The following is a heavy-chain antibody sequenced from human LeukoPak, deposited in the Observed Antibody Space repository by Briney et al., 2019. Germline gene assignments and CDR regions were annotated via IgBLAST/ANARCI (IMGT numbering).Heavy chain of an antibody. CDR2: INPNSGGT. CDR1: GYTFTGYY. Sequence: ASVKVSCKASGYTFTGYYMHWVRQAPGQGLEWMGWINPNSGGTNYAQKFQGRVTMTRDTSISTACMELSRLRPDDTAVYYCAREQDYVWGSYRSGAFDIWGQGTMVTVSS. CDR3: AREQDYVWGSYRSGAFDI. J-gene: IGHJ3*02. D-gene: IGHD3-16*02. V-gene: IGHV1-2*02.